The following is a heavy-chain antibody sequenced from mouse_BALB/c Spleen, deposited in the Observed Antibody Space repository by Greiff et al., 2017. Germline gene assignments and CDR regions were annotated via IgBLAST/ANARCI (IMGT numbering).Heavy chain of an antibody. V-gene: IGHV3-2*02. CDR3: ARYDDYDDAY. D-gene: IGHD2-4*01. Sequence: VQLQQSGPGLVKPSQSLSLTCTVTGYSITSDYAWNWIRQFPGNKLEWMGYISYSGSTSYNPSLKSRISITRDTSKNQFFLQLNSVTTEDTATYYCARYDDYDDAYWGQGTLVTVSA. J-gene: IGHJ3*01. CDR1: GYSITSDYA. CDR2: ISYSGST.